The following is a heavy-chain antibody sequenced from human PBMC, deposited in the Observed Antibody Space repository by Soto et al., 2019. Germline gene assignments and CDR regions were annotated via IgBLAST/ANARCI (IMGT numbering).Heavy chain of an antibody. Sequence: SETLSLTCTVSGGSISSGGYYWSWIRQHPGKGLEWIGYIYYSGSTYYNPSLKSRVTISVDTSKNQFSLKLSSVTAADTAVYYCARSFGVAAPGPFDYWGQGTLVTFSS. V-gene: IGHV4-31*03. J-gene: IGHJ4*02. CDR1: GGSISSGGYY. CDR2: IYYSGST. D-gene: IGHD6-13*01. CDR3: ARSFGVAAPGPFDY.